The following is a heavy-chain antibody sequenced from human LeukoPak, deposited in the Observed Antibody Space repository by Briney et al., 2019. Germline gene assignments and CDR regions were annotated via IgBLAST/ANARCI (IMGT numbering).Heavy chain of an antibody. CDR3: ARARVGGLRYFDWLSKPLYFDY. V-gene: IGHV3-53*01. CDR2: IYSGGST. J-gene: IGHJ4*02. CDR1: GLTVSSNY. Sequence: PGGSLRLSCAASGLTVSSNYMSWVRQAPGKGLEWVSVIYSGGSTYYADSVKGRFTISRDNSKNTLYLQMTSLRAEGTAVYYCARARVGGLRYFDWLSKPLYFDYWGQGTLVTVSS. D-gene: IGHD3-9*01.